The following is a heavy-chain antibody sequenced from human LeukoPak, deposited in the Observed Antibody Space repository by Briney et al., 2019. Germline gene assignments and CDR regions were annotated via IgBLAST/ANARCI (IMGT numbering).Heavy chain of an antibody. D-gene: IGHD3-10*01. V-gene: IGHV4-30-2*01. Sequence: SETLSLTCAVSGGSISSGGYSWSWIRQPPGKGLEWNGYIYHSGSTYYNPSLKSRVTISVDRSKNQFSLKLSSVTAADTAVYYCARGRGGPYGSGSSGYYYYYYGMDVWGQGTTVTVSS. CDR2: IYHSGST. J-gene: IGHJ6*02. CDR3: ARGRGGPYGSGSSGYYYYYYGMDV. CDR1: GGSISSGGYS.